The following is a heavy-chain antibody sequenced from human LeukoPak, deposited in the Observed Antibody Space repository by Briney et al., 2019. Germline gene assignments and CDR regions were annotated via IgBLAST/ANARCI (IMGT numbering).Heavy chain of an antibody. CDR2: IYHSGST. V-gene: IGHV4-38-2*02. D-gene: IGHD4-17*01. J-gene: IGHJ4*02. CDR1: GYSISSGYY. Sequence: SETLSLTCTVSGYSISSGYYWGWIRPPPGKGLEWIGSIYHSGSTYYNPSLKSRVTISVDTSKNQFSLKLSSVTAADTAVYYCARDWISDYGDYVGKRPYGYWGQGTLVTVSS. CDR3: ARDWISDYGDYVGKRPYGY.